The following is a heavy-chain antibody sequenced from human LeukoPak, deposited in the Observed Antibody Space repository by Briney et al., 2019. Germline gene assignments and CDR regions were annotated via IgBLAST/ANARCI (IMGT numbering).Heavy chain of an antibody. CDR3: ARDRLGDGYIHEFDS. J-gene: IGHJ4*02. CDR2: ISSSGSTI. D-gene: IGHD5-24*01. CDR1: GFTFSSYD. V-gene: IGHV3-48*03. Sequence: PGGSLRLSCAASGFTFSSYDMNWVRQAPGKGLEWVSYISSSGSTIYYADSVKGRFTISRDNAKNSLYLQMNSLRAEDTAVYYCARDRLGDGYIHEFDSWGQGTLVIVSS.